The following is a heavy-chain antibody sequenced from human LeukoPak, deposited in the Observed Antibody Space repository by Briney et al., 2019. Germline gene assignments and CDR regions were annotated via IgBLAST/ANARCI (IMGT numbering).Heavy chain of an antibody. CDR3: AKEENGIEASDY. D-gene: IGHD2-8*01. V-gene: IGHV3-23*01. CDR1: GFTFSSYA. Sequence: GGSLRLSCAASGFTFSSYAMSWVRQAPGKGLEWVSVIRGSGGRAYYADSVKGRFTISRDDSKNTLYLQMNSLRVEDTAVYYCAKEENGIEASDYWVQGTLVTVSS. J-gene: IGHJ4*02. CDR2: IRGSGGRA.